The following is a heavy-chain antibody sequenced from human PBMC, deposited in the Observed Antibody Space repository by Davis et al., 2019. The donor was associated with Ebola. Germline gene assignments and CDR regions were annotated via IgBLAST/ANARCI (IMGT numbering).Heavy chain of an antibody. CDR1: GGSISSSNW. D-gene: IGHD6-13*01. J-gene: IGHJ4*02. V-gene: IGHV4-4*02. CDR2: IYHSGST. Sequence: PSETLSLTCAVSGGSISSSNWWSWVRQPPGKGLEWIGEIYHSGSTNYNPSLKSRVTISVDKSKNQFSLKLSSVTAADTAVYYCARASGSSSWTIDYWGQGTLVTVSS. CDR3: ARASGSSSWTIDY.